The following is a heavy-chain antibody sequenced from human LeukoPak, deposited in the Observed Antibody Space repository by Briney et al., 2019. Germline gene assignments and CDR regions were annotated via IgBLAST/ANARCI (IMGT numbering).Heavy chain of an antibody. CDR2: AYYTGEI. D-gene: IGHD6-19*01. CDR3: GRHVSNGWDYHYGLDV. CDR1: GGSVASTGCY. Sequence: SETLSLTCTVSGGSVASTGCYWGWIRQSPGKGLEWIGSAYYTGEIYSAPSLKSRLTISVDTSKNQFALTLTSVTAADTAVYYCGRHVSNGWDYHYGLDVWGQGTTVTVSS. J-gene: IGHJ6*02. V-gene: IGHV4-39*01.